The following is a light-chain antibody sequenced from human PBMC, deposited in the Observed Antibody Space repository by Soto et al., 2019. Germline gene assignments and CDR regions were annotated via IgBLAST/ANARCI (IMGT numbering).Light chain of an antibody. V-gene: IGLV2-8*01. CDR2: EVS. Sequence: QSALTQPPSASGSPGQSVTISCTGTSSDVGAYKYVSWYQQYPGKAPKLMIYEVSKRPSGVPDRFSGSKSGNTASLTVSGLQAEDEADYYCTSYVGSNIWVFGGGTKLTV. J-gene: IGLJ3*02. CDR3: TSYVGSNIWV. CDR1: SSDVGAYKY.